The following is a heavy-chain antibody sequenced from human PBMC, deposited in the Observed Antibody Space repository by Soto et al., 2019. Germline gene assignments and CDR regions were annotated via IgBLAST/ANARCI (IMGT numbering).Heavy chain of an antibody. V-gene: IGHV4-30-2*01. CDR2: IYHSGST. D-gene: IGHD6-13*01. Sequence: SETLSLTCAVSGGSISSGGYSWSWIRQPPGKGLEWIGYIYHSGSTYYNPSLKSRVTISVDRSKNQFSLKLSSVTAADTAVYYCARDGSSSGWFDPWGQGTLVTSPQ. CDR3: ARDGSSSGWFDP. J-gene: IGHJ5*02. CDR1: GGSISSGGYS.